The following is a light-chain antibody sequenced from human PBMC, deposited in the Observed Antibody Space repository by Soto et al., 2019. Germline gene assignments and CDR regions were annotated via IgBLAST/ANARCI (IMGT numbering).Light chain of an antibody. CDR1: QSVSDY. J-gene: IGKJ1*01. CDR3: QQYNNYPWT. V-gene: IGKV3-11*01. CDR2: DAS. Sequence: DIVLTQSPATLSLSPGERATLSCRASQSVSDYLAWYQQKPGQAPRLLIYDASTRATGIPARFSGSGSGTDFTLTISSLQPDDFATYYCQQYNNYPWTFGQGTKVDIK.